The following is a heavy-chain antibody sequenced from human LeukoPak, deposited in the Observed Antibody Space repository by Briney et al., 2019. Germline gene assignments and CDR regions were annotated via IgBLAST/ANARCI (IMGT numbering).Heavy chain of an antibody. V-gene: IGHV4-30-2*01. J-gene: IGHJ2*01. Sequence: SETLSLTCAVSGGSISSGGYSWSWIRQPPGKGLEWIGYIYHSGSTYYNPSPKSRVTISVDRSKNQFSLKLSSVTAADTAVYYCARDDGYSYGLYWYFDLWGRGTLVTVSS. CDR2: IYHSGST. CDR1: GGSISSGGYS. D-gene: IGHD5-18*01. CDR3: ARDDGYSYGLYWYFDL.